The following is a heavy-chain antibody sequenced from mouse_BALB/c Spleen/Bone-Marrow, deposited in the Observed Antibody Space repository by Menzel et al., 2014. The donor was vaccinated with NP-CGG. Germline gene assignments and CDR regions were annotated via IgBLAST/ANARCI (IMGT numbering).Heavy chain of an antibody. CDR2: IWAGGST. CDR1: GFSLTNYG. D-gene: IGHD3-2*02. CDR3: ARVTSSAVGAMDY. V-gene: IGHV2-9*02. Sequence: QVQLQQSGPGLVAPPQSLSITCTVSGFSLTNYGVHWVRQPPGKGLEWLGVIWAGGSTNYNSALMSRLSISKDNSKSQVFLKMISLQTDDTAMYYCARVTSSAVGAMDYWGQGTSVTVSS. J-gene: IGHJ4*01.